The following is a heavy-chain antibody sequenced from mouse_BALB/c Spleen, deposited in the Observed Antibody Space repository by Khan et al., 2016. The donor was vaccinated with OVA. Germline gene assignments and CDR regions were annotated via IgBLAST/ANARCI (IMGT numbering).Heavy chain of an antibody. CDR3: AGPSYYGKPWFTY. CDR1: GFAFSSYD. CDR2: ISGTGIYT. V-gene: IGHV5-9*02. J-gene: IGHJ3*01. Sequence: EVKLVESGGGLVKPGGSLKLSCAPSGFAFSSYDMSWVRQTPEKRLEWVATISGTGIYTYYPDCVTGRFTISRDNARNTLYLPMSSLRSEDTSLYYCAGPSYYGKPWFTYWGQGTLVTVSA. D-gene: IGHD2-10*01.